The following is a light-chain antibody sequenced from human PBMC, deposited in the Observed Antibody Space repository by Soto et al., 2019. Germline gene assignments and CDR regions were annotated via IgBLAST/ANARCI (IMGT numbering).Light chain of an antibody. J-gene: IGKJ5*01. CDR3: QQYNDWPPIT. V-gene: IGKV3-15*01. CDR2: GAF. Sequence: EIGMTQSPVTLSVSPGERATLSCRASQSVSSDLAWYQQKPGQAPRLLIYGAFTRATGIPARFSGSGSGTEFTLTISSLQSEDIALYYCQQYNDWPPITFGQGTRLEIK. CDR1: QSVSSD.